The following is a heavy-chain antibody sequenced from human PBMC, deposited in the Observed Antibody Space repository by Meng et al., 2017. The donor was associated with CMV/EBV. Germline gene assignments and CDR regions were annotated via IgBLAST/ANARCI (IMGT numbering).Heavy chain of an antibody. CDR1: GGSVSSGRYY. D-gene: IGHD3-10*01. J-gene: IGHJ5*02. V-gene: IGHV4-61*01. CDR3: ARDRMVRGVISNYNWFDP. CDR2: IYYSGST. Sequence: SETLSLTCTVSGGSVSSGRYYWSWIRQPPGKGLEWIGYIYYSGSTNYNPSLKSRVTISVDTSKNQFSLKLSSVTAADTAVYYCARDRMVRGVISNYNWFDPWGQGTLVTVSS.